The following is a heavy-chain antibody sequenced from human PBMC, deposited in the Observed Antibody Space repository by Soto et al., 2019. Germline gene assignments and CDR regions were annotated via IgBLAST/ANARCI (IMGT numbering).Heavy chain of an antibody. CDR2: INHSGST. CDR3: ARGSSSQYYYYGMDV. V-gene: IGHV4-34*01. D-gene: IGHD6-13*01. Sequence: SETLSLTCAVYGGSFSGYYWSCIRQPPGKGLEWIGEINHSGSTNYNPSLKSRVTISVDTSKNQFSLQLNSVTPEDTAVYYCARGSSSQYYYYGMDVWGQGTTVTVSS. J-gene: IGHJ6*02. CDR1: GGSFSGYY.